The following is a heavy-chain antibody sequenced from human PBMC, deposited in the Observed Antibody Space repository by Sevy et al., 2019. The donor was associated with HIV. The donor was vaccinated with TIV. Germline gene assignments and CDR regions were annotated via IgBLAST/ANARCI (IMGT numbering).Heavy chain of an antibody. CDR3: VRFGGGGYN. D-gene: IGHD5-12*01. V-gene: IGHV1-8*01. CDR2: MSPNSGNT. J-gene: IGHJ4*02. CDR1: GYTFTSYD. Sequence: ASVKVSCKASGYTFTSYDLNWVRQATGQGLEWMGWMSPNSGNTGHAQKFQGRVTMTRNTSISTAYMELSSLRSEDTAVYYCVRFGGGGYNWGQGTLVTVSS.